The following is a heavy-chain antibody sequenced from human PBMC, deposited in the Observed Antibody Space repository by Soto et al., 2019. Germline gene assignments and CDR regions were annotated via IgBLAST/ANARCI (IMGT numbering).Heavy chain of an antibody. CDR2: IIPICGTA. J-gene: IGHJ6*02. Sequence: QVQLVQSGAEVKKPGSSVKVSCKASGGTFSSYAISWVRQAPGQGLEWMGGIIPICGTANYAQKFQGRVTITADESTSTAYMELSSLRSEDTAVYYCAAYSGYDESGDYYYGMDVWGQGTTVTVSS. CDR1: GGTFSSYA. D-gene: IGHD5-12*01. V-gene: IGHV1-69*01. CDR3: AAYSGYDESGDYYYGMDV.